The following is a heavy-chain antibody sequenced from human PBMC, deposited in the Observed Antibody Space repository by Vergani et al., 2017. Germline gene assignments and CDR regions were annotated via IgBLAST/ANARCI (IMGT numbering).Heavy chain of an antibody. CDR2: IYYSGST. CDR3: ARDSYYYDSSGYYGKDAFDI. Sequence: QVHLQESGPGLVKPSETLSLTCTVSGGSISSYYWSWIRQPPGKGLEWIGYIYYSGSTNYNPSLKSRVTISVDTSKNQFSLKLSSVTAADTAVYYCARDSYYYDSSGYYGKDAFDIWGQGTMVTVSS. D-gene: IGHD3-22*01. V-gene: IGHV4-59*01. CDR1: GGSISSYY. J-gene: IGHJ3*02.